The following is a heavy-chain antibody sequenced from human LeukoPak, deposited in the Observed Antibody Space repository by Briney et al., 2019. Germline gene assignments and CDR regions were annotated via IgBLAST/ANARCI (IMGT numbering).Heavy chain of an antibody. CDR3: ASQTKYYYGSGSYRGAFDI. CDR2: ISGDT. Sequence: GGSLRLSCAASGFTSDDHAMHWVRQAPGKGLEWVSLISGDTYYADSVKGRFTISRDNSKNSLYLQMNSLRTDDTALYYCASQTKYYYGSGSYRGAFDIWGQGTMVTVSS. V-gene: IGHV3-43*02. CDR1: GFTSDDHA. J-gene: IGHJ3*02. D-gene: IGHD3-10*01.